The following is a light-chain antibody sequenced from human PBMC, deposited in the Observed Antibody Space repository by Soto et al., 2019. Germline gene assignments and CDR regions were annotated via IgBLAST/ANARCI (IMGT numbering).Light chain of an antibody. Sequence: DIQMTQSPTSLSASVGDRITITCRASQSINNYLNWYQHKPGKAPRLLIFAASNLETGVPSRFSGSGSGTDFTLSVNDLQPEDFATYYCQQTYITPPWTFGQGTKVDIK. V-gene: IGKV1-39*01. CDR1: QSINNY. CDR3: QQTYITPPWT. CDR2: AAS. J-gene: IGKJ1*01.